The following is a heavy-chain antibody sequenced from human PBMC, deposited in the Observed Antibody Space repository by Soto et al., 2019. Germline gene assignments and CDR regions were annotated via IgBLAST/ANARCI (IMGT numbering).Heavy chain of an antibody. Sequence: SETLSLTCTVSGGSINSSSYYWGWIRQPPGKGLEWIGSIYYSGSTYYNPSLRGRITLSVDTSKNQFSLKLTSVTAADTAVYYCARAVYCTTANCWDDFHYYNIDVWGQGTAVTVSS. D-gene: IGHD2-2*01. CDR3: ARAVYCTTANCWDDFHYYNIDV. CDR1: GGSINSSSYY. V-gene: IGHV4-39*07. J-gene: IGHJ6*02. CDR2: IYYSGST.